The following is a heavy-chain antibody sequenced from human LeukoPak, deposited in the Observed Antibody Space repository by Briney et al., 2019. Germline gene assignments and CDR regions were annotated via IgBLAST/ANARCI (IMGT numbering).Heavy chain of an antibody. D-gene: IGHD1-7*01. V-gene: IGHV3-21*04. CDR3: AKDGKTRNWNYFQAKPVY. Sequence: PEGSLRLSCAASGFTFSSYSMNWVRQAPGKGLEWVLSISSSSSYIYYADSLKGRFTISRDNAKNSLYLQMNSLRAEDTAIYYCAKDGKTRNWNYFQAKPVYWGQGTLVTVSS. CDR1: GFTFSSYS. CDR2: ISSSSSYI. J-gene: IGHJ4*02.